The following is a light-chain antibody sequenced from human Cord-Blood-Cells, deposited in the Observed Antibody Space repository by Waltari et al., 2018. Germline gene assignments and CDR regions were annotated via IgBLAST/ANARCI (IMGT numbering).Light chain of an antibody. CDR1: SRDVGRYNP. V-gene: IGLV2-23*01. Sequence: SALTQPASVSGFSGQSITLPCTGTSRDVGRYNPVSWYQQHPGKAPKLMIYEGSKRPSGVSNRFSGSKSGNTASLTISGLQAEDEADYYCCSYAGSSTVFGGGTKLTVL. CDR2: EGS. J-gene: IGLJ3*02. CDR3: CSYAGSSTV.